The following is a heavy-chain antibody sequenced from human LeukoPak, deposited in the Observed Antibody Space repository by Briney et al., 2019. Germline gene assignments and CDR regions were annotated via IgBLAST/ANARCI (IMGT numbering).Heavy chain of an antibody. CDR3: ARGGFDY. J-gene: IGHJ4*02. V-gene: IGHV1-2*02. CDR1: GYTFTGYY. Sequence: ASVQVSCKASGYTFTGYYIHWVRQAPGQGLEWMGGLNPDTGSTNYAQKFQARVIMTRDTSINTAYMELRRLRYDDTAMYFCARGGFDYWGQGTLVTVSS. CDR2: LNPDTGST.